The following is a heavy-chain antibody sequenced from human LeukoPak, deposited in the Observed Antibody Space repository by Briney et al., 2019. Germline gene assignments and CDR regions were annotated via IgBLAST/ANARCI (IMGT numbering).Heavy chain of an antibody. CDR2: VGGTDGRT. CDR1: GFTFSTYN. J-gene: IGHJ4*02. CDR3: VKDGSYYFDY. V-gene: IGHV3-23*01. Sequence: GGSLRLSCAASGFTFSTYNMNWVRQAPGKGLEWVSAVGGTDGRTYYAAFVKGRFTIYRDNSKNTLYLQMNSLRADDTAVYYCVKDGSYYFDYWGQGTLVTVSS.